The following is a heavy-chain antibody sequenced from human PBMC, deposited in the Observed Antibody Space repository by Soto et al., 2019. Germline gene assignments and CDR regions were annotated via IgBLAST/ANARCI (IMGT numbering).Heavy chain of an antibody. Sequence: GSVKVSSKASRYAFTSYAISLVRHAPGQGREWMGWISPYNGNTNFAQKVQGRVSMASDRSTTTTYMELRSLRSDDTPIYYCARELSTDSSAHYSFAYWGQGTMVTGSS. CDR2: ISPYNGNT. J-gene: IGHJ4*02. V-gene: IGHV1-18*01. D-gene: IGHD3-22*01. CDR1: RYAFTSYA. CDR3: ARELSTDSSAHYSFAY.